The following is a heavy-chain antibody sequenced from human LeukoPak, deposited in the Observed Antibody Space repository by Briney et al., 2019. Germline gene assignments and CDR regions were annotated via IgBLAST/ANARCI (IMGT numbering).Heavy chain of an antibody. V-gene: IGHV3-7*01. J-gene: IGHJ4*02. CDR2: TNQDGSVR. CDR3: ARASRSTSSEC. CDR1: GFTFSDSW. D-gene: IGHD6-6*01. Sequence: GGSLRLSCATSGFTFSDSWMSWFRQAPGKGLEWVAITNQDGSVRFYVDSVKGRFTISRDNAKNSLYLYMNSLRVEDTAVYFCARASRSTSSECWGQGILVTVSS.